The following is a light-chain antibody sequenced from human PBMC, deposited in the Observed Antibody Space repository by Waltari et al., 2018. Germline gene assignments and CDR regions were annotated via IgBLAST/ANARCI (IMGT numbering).Light chain of an antibody. Sequence: QSALTQPASVSGSPGQSLTIPRTGTTSDIGGYNLLSWYQQHPGEVPNLIIYEVNRRPSGVSNRFSGSKSDNTASLTISGLQPEDEADYYCCSYRGASLRVFGGGTKVTVL. CDR1: TSDIGGYNL. CDR3: CSYRGASLRV. J-gene: IGLJ3*02. CDR2: EVN. V-gene: IGLV2-23*02.